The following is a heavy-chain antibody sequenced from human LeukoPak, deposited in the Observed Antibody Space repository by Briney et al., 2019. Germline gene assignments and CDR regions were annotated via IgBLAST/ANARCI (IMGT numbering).Heavy chain of an antibody. CDR3: ARGGYGGTSPDYYYSYYMDV. CDR2: IYPGDSNT. J-gene: IGHJ6*03. CDR1: GYTFTNHW. Sequence: GESLKISCKGSGYTFTNHWIGWARQMPGKGLEWMGIIYPGDSNTRYRPSFQGQVTISADKSISTAYLQWSSLKASDTAMYYCARGGYGGTSPDYYYSYYMDVWGKGTTVTVSS. V-gene: IGHV5-51*01. D-gene: IGHD4-23*01.